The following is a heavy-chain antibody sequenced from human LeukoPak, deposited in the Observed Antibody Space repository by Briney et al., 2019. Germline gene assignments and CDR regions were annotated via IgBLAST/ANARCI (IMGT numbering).Heavy chain of an antibody. CDR3: PHARDDTYGTSLYLDY. D-gene: IGHD3-9*01. CDR2: VSGSGAYT. Sequence: GGSLRLSCAASGFTFNSYAMAWVRQAPGKGLQWVSTVSGSGAYTFYIDSLKGRFTISRDNSKNTLYLEINSLRAEDTALYYCPHARDDTYGTSLYLDYWGQGTLVTVSS. J-gene: IGHJ4*02. CDR1: GFTFNSYA. V-gene: IGHV3-23*01.